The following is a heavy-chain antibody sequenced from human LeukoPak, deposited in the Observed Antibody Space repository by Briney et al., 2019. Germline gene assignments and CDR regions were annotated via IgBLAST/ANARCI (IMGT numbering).Heavy chain of an antibody. CDR1: GYTFTSYD. D-gene: IGHD4-17*01. J-gene: IGHJ3*02. Sequence: ASVKVSCKASGYTFTSYDINWVRQATGQGLEWMGWMNPNSGNTGYAQKFQGRVTMTRNTSISTAYMELSSLRSEDTAVYYCAGIDYGVFRNVAFDIWGQGTMVTVSS. CDR2: MNPNSGNT. CDR3: AGIDYGVFRNVAFDI. V-gene: IGHV1-8*01.